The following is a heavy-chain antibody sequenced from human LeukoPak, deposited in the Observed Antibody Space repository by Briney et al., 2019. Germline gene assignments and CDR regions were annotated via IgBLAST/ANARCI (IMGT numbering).Heavy chain of an antibody. Sequence: SQTLSLTCAISGDSVSSNSVTWNWIRQSPSRGLEWLGRTYYRSTWYNDYAVSVRGRITVTPDTSKNQFSLHLNSVTPEDTAVYYCARRLTQYDCFDPWGQGILVTVSS. V-gene: IGHV6-1*01. CDR3: ARRLTQYDCFDP. D-gene: IGHD2-2*01. CDR1: GDSVSSNSVT. J-gene: IGHJ5*02. CDR2: TYYRSTWYN.